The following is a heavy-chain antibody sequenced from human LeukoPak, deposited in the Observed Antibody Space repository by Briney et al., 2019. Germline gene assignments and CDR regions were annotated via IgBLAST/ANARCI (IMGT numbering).Heavy chain of an antibody. CDR2: IEPDGSEK. Sequence: GGSLRLSCAASGFTFRDYWMTWVRQAAGKGLEWVASIEPDGSEKYYADSVKGRFTLSRDNVENSLYLQMNTLRVDDTAVYYCAGGSAFDYWGQGTLVTVSS. J-gene: IGHJ4*02. V-gene: IGHV3-7*04. CDR3: AGGSAFDY. CDR1: GFTFRDYW.